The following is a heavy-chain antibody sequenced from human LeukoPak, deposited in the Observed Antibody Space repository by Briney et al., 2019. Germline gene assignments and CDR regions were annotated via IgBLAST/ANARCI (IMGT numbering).Heavy chain of an antibody. D-gene: IGHD2-15*01. Sequence: HPGRSLRLSCAASGFTFSSYAMHWVRQAPGKGLEWVAVISYDGSNKYYADSVKGRFTISRDNSKNTLYLQMNSLRAEDTAVYYCARDHIVVVVAAMFDYWGQRTLVTVSS. CDR3: ARDHIVVVVAAMFDY. V-gene: IGHV3-30*04. CDR2: ISYDGSNK. J-gene: IGHJ4*02. CDR1: GFTFSSYA.